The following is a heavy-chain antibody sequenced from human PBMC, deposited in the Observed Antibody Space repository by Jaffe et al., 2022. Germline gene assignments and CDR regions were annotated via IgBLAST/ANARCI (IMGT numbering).Heavy chain of an antibody. CDR1: GFTFSSYA. D-gene: IGHD2-15*01. V-gene: IGHV3-23*01. CDR3: AKASRYCSGGSCQPRYYFEN. Sequence: VQLLESGGGLVQPGESLRLSCAASGFTFSSYAMSWVRQAPGRGLEWVSSISGSSTGTYYADSVKGRFTISRDNSKNTLYLQMNSLRAEDTAVYYCAKASRYCSGGSCQPRYYFENWGQGTLVTVSS. CDR2: ISGSSTGT. J-gene: IGHJ4*02.